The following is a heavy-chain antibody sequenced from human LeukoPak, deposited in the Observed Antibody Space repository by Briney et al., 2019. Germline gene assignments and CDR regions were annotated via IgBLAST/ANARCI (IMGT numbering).Heavy chain of an antibody. V-gene: IGHV1-69*06. D-gene: IGHD6-13*01. CDR2: IIPIFGTA. Sequence: SVKVSCKASGGTFSSYAISWVRQAPGQGLEWMGGIIPIFGTANYAQKFQRRVTITADKSTSTAYMELRSLRSEDTAVYYCAREGLKEGIAAAGTFDYWGQGTLVPVSS. CDR1: GGTFSSYA. CDR3: AREGLKEGIAAAGTFDY. J-gene: IGHJ4*02.